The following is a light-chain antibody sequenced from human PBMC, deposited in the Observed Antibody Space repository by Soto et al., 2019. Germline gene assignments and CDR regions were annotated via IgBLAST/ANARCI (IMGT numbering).Light chain of an antibody. Sequence: EIVMTQSPATLSVSPGDRVTLSCRASQSVSSDLAWYQQRPGQAPRLLIYGASTRATGISARFSGTGSGTEFTLTISSLQSEDFAIYSCQQYNNWPPYTFGQGTKLEIK. J-gene: IGKJ2*01. V-gene: IGKV3-15*01. CDR3: QQYNNWPPYT. CDR2: GAS. CDR1: QSVSSD.